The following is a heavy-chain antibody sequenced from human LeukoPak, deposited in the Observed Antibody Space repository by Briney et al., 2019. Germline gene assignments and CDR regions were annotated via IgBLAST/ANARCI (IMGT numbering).Heavy chain of an antibody. CDR3: ARESPGYCSSTSCYYYYMDV. J-gene: IGHJ6*03. V-gene: IGHV3-48*04. D-gene: IGHD2-2*01. CDR2: ISSSSSTI. CDR1: GFTFSSYS. Sequence: TGGSLRLSCAASGFTFSSYSKNWVRQAPGKGLEWVSYISSSSSTIYYADSVKGRFTISRDNAKNSLYLQMNSLRAEDTAVYYCARESPGYCSSTSCYYYYMDVWGKGTTVTVSS.